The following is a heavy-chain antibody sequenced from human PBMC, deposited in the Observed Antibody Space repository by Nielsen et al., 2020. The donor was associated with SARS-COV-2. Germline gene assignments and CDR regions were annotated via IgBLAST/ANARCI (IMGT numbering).Heavy chain of an antibody. V-gene: IGHV1-46*01. CDR2: INPSGGST. CDR3: AGKFTSMAGYYYYGMDV. D-gene: IGHD2/OR15-2a*01. CDR1: GYTFTSYY. J-gene: IGHJ6*02. Sequence: ASVKVSCKASGYTFTSYYMHWVRQAPGQGLEWMGIINPSGGSTSYARKFQGRVTMTRDTSTSTVYMELSSLRSEDTAVYYCAGKFTSMAGYYYYGMDVWGQGTTVTVSS.